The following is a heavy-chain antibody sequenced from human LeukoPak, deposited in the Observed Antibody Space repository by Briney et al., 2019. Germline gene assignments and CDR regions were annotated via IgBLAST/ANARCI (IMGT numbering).Heavy chain of an antibody. Sequence: ASVKVSCKASGYSFTGYYMTWVRQAPGQGLEWMGWIGPYSGGTKYAQNLQGRVAMTRDTSIRTAYMELSRLKSDDSAVYYCARSGYYYDTSGFERVYAFDSWGQGTMVTVSS. V-gene: IGHV1-2*02. CDR1: GYSFTGYY. J-gene: IGHJ3*02. D-gene: IGHD3-22*01. CDR2: IGPYSGGT. CDR3: ARSGYYYDTSGFERVYAFDS.